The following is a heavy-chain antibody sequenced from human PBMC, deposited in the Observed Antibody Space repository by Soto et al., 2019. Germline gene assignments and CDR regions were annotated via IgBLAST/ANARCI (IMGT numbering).Heavy chain of an antibody. J-gene: IGHJ4*02. CDR3: SEDFDY. CDR2: IYSDGTT. Sequence: GGSLRLSCAASGFIVSSKYMSWVRQAPGKGLEWVSVIYSDGTTNYADSVKGRFIISRDNSKNTVYLQVTSLRAEDTAAYYCSEDFDYWGQGTLVTVSS. CDR1: GFIVSSKY. V-gene: IGHV3-66*01.